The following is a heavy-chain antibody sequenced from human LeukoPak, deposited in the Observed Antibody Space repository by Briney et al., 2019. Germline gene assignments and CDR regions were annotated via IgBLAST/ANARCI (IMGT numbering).Heavy chain of an antibody. CDR2: IYPGDSDS. CDR3: ARGSSSGGPFDY. V-gene: IGHV5-51*01. D-gene: IGHD2-15*01. J-gene: IGHJ4*02. CDR1: AYSFSTYW. Sequence: GDSLKLCFKGSAYSFSTYWIGRVRPMPGKGQELRGIIYPGDSDSRYSPSFQGQVTISADKSINTAYLQWSSLKASDTAMYYCARGSSSGGPFDYWGQGTLVTVSA.